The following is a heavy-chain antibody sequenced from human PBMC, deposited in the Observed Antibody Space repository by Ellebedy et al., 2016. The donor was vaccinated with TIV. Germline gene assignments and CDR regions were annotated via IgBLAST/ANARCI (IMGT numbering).Heavy chain of an antibody. J-gene: IGHJ4*02. CDR2: ISSSSSYI. D-gene: IGHD3-10*01. CDR3: ARDFGGGSHYYGSGSYYSS. V-gene: IGHV3-21*01. Sequence: GESLKISCAASGFTFSSYSMNWVRQAPGKGLEWVSSISSSSSYIYYADSVKGRFTISRDNAKNSLYLQMNSLRAEDTAVYYCARDFGGGSHYYGSGSYYSSWGQGTLVTVSS. CDR1: GFTFSSYS.